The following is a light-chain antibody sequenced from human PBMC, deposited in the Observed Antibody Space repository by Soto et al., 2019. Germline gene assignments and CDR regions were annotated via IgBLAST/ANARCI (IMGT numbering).Light chain of an antibody. CDR1: SSNIGTHY. J-gene: IGLJ1*01. Sequence: QSVLTQPPSASGNPGPGILISCSGASSNIGTHYVYWYQHLPGTAPKLLIYRNNLRPSGVPDRFSGSRSGSSASLAISGLRSEDEADYYCGAWDDSLSGYVFGTGTKVTVL. CDR2: RNN. V-gene: IGLV1-47*01. CDR3: GAWDDSLSGYV.